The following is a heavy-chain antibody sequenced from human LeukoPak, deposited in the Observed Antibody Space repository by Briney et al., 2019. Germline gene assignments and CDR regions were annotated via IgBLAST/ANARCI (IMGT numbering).Heavy chain of an antibody. V-gene: IGHV1-8*02. CDR3: ARSPVGATSSWFDP. Sequence: ASVKVSCKASGYTFTSYGISWVRQAPGQGLEWMGWMNPNSGNTGYAQKFQGRVTMTRNTSISTAYMELSSLRSEDTAVYYCARSPVGATSSWFDPWGQGTLVTVSS. CDR1: GYTFTSYG. CDR2: MNPNSGNT. D-gene: IGHD1-26*01. J-gene: IGHJ5*02.